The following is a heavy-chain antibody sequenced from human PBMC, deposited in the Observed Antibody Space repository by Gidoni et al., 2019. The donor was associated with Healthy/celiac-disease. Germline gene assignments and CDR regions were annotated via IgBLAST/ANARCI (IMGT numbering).Heavy chain of an antibody. CDR3: ARLDFEDWYFDL. D-gene: IGHD3-9*01. V-gene: IGHV4-59*08. Sequence: QVQLQESGPGLVKPSETLSLTCTVSGGSISSYYWSWIRQPPGKGLEWIGYIYYSGGTNYNPSLKSRVTISVDTSKNQFSLKLSSVTAADTAVYYCARLDFEDWYFDLWGRGTLVTVSS. CDR1: GGSISSYY. J-gene: IGHJ2*01. CDR2: IYYSGGT.